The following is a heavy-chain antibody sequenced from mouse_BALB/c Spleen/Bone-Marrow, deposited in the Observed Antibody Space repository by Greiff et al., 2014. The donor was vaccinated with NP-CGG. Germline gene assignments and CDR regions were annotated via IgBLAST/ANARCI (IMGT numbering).Heavy chain of an antibody. J-gene: IGHJ4*01. CDR1: GFSLTNYG. V-gene: IGHV2-9*02. CDR2: IWADGST. D-gene: IGHD1-2*01. CDR3: ARITTATGAMDY. Sequence: VKLVESGPGLVAPSQSLSITCTVSGFSLTNYGVHWVRQPPGKGLEWLGVIWADGSTNYNSALMSRLSISKDNSKSQVFFKMNSLRTDDTATYYCARITTATGAMDYWGQGTSVTVSS.